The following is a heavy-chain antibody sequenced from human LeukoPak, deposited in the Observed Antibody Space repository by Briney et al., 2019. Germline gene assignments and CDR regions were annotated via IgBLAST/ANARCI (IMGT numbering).Heavy chain of an antibody. CDR1: EFTFSSYN. V-gene: IGHV3-9*01. CDR3: ARDGGATTSDY. J-gene: IGHJ4*02. CDR2: ISWNSGSI. D-gene: IGHD1-26*01. Sequence: GGPLRLSCAASEFTFSSYNMNWVRQAPGKGLEWVSGISWNSGSIGYADSVKGRFTISRDNAKNSLYLQMNSLRAEDTAVYYCARDGGATTSDYWGQGTLVTISS.